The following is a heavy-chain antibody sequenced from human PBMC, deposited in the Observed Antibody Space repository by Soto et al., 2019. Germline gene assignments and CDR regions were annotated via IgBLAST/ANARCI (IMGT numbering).Heavy chain of an antibody. Sequence: QVQLQESGPGLVKPSGTLSLTCAVSGGSISSSNCWRWVSQPPGKGLEWIGEIYHSGSTNFNPSLKSRVTISVDKSKNQFSLKLNSVTAADTAVYYCARVSGSYYYGMDVWGQGTTVTVSS. J-gene: IGHJ6*02. CDR1: GGSISSSNC. CDR2: IYHSGST. CDR3: ARVSGSYYYGMDV. V-gene: IGHV4-4*02.